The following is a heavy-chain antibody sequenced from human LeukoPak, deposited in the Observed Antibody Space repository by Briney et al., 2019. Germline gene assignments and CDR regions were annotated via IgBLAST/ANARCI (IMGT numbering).Heavy chain of an antibody. J-gene: IGHJ4*02. Sequence: GGSLRLSCAASGFTFSCYAMSWVRQAPGKGLEWVSAISGSGGSTYYADSVKGRFTISRDNSKNTLYLQMNSLRAEDTAVYYCAKGRSMTTVTTYFDYWGQGTLVTVSS. D-gene: IGHD4-17*01. CDR2: ISGSGGST. CDR3: AKGRSMTTVTTYFDY. CDR1: GFTFSCYA. V-gene: IGHV3-23*01.